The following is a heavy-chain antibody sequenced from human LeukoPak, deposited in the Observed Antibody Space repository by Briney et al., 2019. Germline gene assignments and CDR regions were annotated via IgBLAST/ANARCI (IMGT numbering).Heavy chain of an antibody. D-gene: IGHD5-12*01. CDR1: GFTFSSYW. CDR3: AKVSASGYGCFRPLYFDY. J-gene: IGHJ4*02. CDR2: IKQDGSEK. V-gene: IGHV3-7*03. Sequence: GSLRLSCAASGFTFSSYWMSWVRQAPGKGLEWVANIKQDGSEKYYVDSVKGRFTISRDNAKNSLYLQMNSPRAEDTAVYYWAKVSASGYGCFRPLYFDYWGQGTLVTVSS.